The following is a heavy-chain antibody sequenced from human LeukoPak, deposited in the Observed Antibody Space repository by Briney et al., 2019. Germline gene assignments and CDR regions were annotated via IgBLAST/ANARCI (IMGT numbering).Heavy chain of an antibody. CDR1: GFTVSSNH. D-gene: IGHD3-3*01. J-gene: IGHJ4*02. Sequence: PGGSLRLSCAASGFTVSSNHMSWVRQAPGKGLEWVSVISSGGSTYYADSVKGRFTISRDNSKNTLYLQMSSLRAEDTAVYYCVKDLGSIFGVVNYYFDYWGQGTLVTVSS. CDR2: ISSGGST. V-gene: IGHV3-66*01. CDR3: VKDLGSIFGVVNYYFDY.